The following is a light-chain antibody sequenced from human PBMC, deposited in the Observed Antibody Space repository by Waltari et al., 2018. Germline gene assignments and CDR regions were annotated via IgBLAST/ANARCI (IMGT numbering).Light chain of an antibody. J-gene: IGKJ1*01. CDR3: IQGTHWPRT. Sequence: QSLVYRYCNTFLYWFHQRPGQSPKRLIYKISSRDPGVPDRFSGSGSGTDFTLKISRVEAEDVGVYYCIQGTHWPRTFGQGTRVEIK. CDR2: KIS. V-gene: IGKV2-30*01. CDR1: QSLVYRYCNTF.